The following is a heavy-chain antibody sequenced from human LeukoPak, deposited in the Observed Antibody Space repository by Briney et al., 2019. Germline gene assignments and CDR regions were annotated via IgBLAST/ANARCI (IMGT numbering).Heavy chain of an antibody. CDR3: ARAPRLGSDYFDY. D-gene: IGHD1-26*01. CDR2: IIPILGIA. J-gene: IGHJ4*02. CDR1: GGTFSSYA. Sequence: SVKVSCKASGGTFSSYAISWVRQAPGQGLEWMGRIIPILGIANYAQKFQGRVTITADKSTSAAYMEPSSLRSEDTAVYYCARAPRLGSDYFDYWGQGTLVTVSS. V-gene: IGHV1-69*04.